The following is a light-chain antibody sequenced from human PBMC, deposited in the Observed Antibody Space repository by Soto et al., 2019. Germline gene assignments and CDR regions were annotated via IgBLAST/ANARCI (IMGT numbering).Light chain of an antibody. Sequence: QSVLTQPASVSGSPGQSITISCTGTSSDVGTYNLVSWYRQHPGKAPKLMIYEVTKRPSGVSDRFSGSKSGNTPSLTISGLQAEDEADYYCCSYAPYNVLIFGGGTKLTVL. CDR1: SSDVGTYNL. CDR2: EVT. CDR3: CSYAPYNVLI. V-gene: IGLV2-23*02. J-gene: IGLJ2*01.